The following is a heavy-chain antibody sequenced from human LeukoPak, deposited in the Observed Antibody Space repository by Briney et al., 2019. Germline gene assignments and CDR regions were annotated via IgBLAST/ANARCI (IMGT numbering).Heavy chain of an antibody. CDR1: GYTLTGYF. D-gene: IGHD1-26*01. CDR3: AKIGISGSYWDFDS. CDR2: IDPRNGGT. Sequence: ASVKVSCKPSGYTLTGYFTHWVRQVPGQGIEWMGWIDPRNGGTKYAQKFQGRVTMTRDTSISTAYMELSSLRSDDTAIYYCAKIGISGSYWDFDSWGQGTLVTVSS. V-gene: IGHV1-2*02. J-gene: IGHJ4*02.